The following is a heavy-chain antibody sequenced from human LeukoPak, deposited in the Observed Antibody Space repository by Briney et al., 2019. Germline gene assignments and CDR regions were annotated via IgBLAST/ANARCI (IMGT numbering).Heavy chain of an antibody. Sequence: SETLSLTCTLSGGPISNYQWSWIRQPPGKGHEWVGNIYYSGTANSNPSPKSRVITSVDTSKKQFSLKRRSLTAAVTPGYYSGTANHNPSLKSRVIISVDTSKNQFSLKLSSVTAADTAVYYCAREAPIFDSGSYYKSLGYWGQGTLATVSS. CDR2: IYYSGTA. CDR1: GGPISNYQ. V-gene: IGHV4-59*12. CDR3: GTANHNPSLKSRVIISVDTSKNQFSLKLSSVTAADTAVYYCAREAPIFDSGSYYKSLGY. D-gene: IGHD3-10*01. J-gene: IGHJ4*02.